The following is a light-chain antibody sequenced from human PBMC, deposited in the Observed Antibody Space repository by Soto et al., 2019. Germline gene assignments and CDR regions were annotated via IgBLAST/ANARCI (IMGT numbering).Light chain of an antibody. CDR2: GSS. CDR3: QQYCCSLRS. CDR1: QSVSNNF. Sequence: EIVLTQSPGTLSLSPGEGATLSCRASQSVSNNFVAWYQQRPGKAPRLLIYGSSSRASGIPDRCSGSGSGTDFTLTISRLEPEDFAVYYCQQYCCSLRSFGGGTKVEIK. J-gene: IGKJ4*01. V-gene: IGKV3-20*01.